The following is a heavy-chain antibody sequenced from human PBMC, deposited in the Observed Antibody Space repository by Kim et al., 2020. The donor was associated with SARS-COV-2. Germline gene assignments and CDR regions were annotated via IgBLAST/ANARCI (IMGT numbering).Heavy chain of an antibody. V-gene: IGHV3-23*01. CDR2: ISGSGGST. CDR1: GFTFSSYA. CDR3: ALRPYYYDSPSGFDY. D-gene: IGHD3-22*01. J-gene: IGHJ4*02. Sequence: GGSLRLSCAASGFTFSSYAMSWVRQAPGKGLEWVSAISGSGGSTYYADSVKGRFTISRDNSKNTLYLQMNSLRAEDTAVYYCALRPYYYDSPSGFDYWGQGTLVTVSS.